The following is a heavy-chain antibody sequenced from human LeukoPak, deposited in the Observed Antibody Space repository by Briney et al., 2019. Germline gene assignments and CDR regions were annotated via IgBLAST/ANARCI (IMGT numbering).Heavy chain of an antibody. D-gene: IGHD3-22*01. Sequence: SETLSLTCTVSGGSISSYYWSWIRQPPGKGLEWIGYIYYSGSTNYNPSLKSRVTISVDTSKNQFSPKLSSVTAADTAVYYCARDTYYYDSSGYYYVQLFDYWGQGTLVTVSS. CDR3: ARDTYYYDSSGYYYVQLFDY. CDR1: GGSISSYY. J-gene: IGHJ4*02. CDR2: IYYSGST. V-gene: IGHV4-59*01.